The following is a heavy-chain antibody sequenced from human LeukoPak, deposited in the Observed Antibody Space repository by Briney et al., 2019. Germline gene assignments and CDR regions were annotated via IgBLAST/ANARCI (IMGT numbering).Heavy chain of an antibody. V-gene: IGHV3-66*02. CDR1: GFTVSSNY. CDR2: IYSAGSI. D-gene: IGHD2-15*01. J-gene: IGHJ4*02. CDR3: AKSQNSGGYRSFDY. Sequence: GGSLRLSCAASGFTVSSNYMSWVRQAPGKGLEWVSGIYSAGSIYHADSVKGRFTISRDNSKNTMYLEMNSLSMEDTAVYYCAKSQNSGGYRSFDYWGQGTLVTVSS.